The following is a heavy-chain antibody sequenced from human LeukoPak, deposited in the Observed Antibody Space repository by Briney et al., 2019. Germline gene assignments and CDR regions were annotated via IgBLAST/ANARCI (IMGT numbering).Heavy chain of an antibody. J-gene: IGHJ4*02. CDR2: INHSGST. Sequence: PSETLSLTCAVYGGSFSGYYWSWIRQPPGKGLEWIGEINHSGSTNYNPSLKSRVTISVDTSKNQFSLKLSSVTAADTAVYYCARGEFYDFWSGYYIYWGQGTLVTVSS. V-gene: IGHV4-34*01. D-gene: IGHD3-3*01. CDR1: GGSFSGYY. CDR3: ARGEFYDFWSGYYIY.